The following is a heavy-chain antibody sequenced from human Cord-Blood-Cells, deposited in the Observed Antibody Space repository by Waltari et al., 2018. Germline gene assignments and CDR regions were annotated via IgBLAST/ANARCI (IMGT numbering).Heavy chain of an antibody. CDR2: IIPILGIA. CDR3: ARGVRAHDAFDI. CDR1: GGTFSSYA. J-gene: IGHJ3*02. Sequence: QVQLVQSGAEVKKPGSSVQVSCQASGGTFSSYAISWVRQAPGQGLEWMGRIIPILGIANYAQKFQGRVTITADKSTSTAYMELSSLRSEDTAVYYCARGVRAHDAFDIWGQGTMVTVSS. V-gene: IGHV1-69*09.